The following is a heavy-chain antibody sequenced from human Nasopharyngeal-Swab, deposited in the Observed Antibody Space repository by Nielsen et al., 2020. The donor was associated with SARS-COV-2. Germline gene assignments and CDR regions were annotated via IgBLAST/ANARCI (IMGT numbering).Heavy chain of an antibody. CDR3: ARQDRVGAYSFDY. Sequence: GGSLRLSCTASGFTFSSYAMSWVRQAPGKGLEWVSAISGSGGSTYYADSVKGRFTISRDNSKNTLCLQMNSLRAEDTAVYYCARQDRVGAYSFDYWGQGTLVTVSS. CDR2: ISGSGGST. J-gene: IGHJ4*02. CDR1: GFTFSSYA. V-gene: IGHV3-23*01. D-gene: IGHD1-26*01.